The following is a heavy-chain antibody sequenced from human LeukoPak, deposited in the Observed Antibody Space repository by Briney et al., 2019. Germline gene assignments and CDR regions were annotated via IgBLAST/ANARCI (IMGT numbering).Heavy chain of an antibody. CDR2: ISESGGST. CDR1: GFTFSNYA. J-gene: IGHJ5*02. D-gene: IGHD3-22*01. Sequence: QPGGSLRLSCAASGFTFSNYAMNWVRQAPGKGLEWVSIISESGGSTYYADSVKGRFTISRDNSKNTLYLQMNSLRAEDTAVYYCAKQVQRYYYDSSGWFDPWGQGTLVTVSS. V-gene: IGHV3-23*01. CDR3: AKQVQRYYYDSSGWFDP.